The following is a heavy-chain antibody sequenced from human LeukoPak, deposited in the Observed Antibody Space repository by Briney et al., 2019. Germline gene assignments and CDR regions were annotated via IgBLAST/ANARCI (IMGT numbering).Heavy chain of an antibody. CDR3: ARSYSSSGYYYYGMDL. V-gene: IGHV4-59*01. Sequence: GSLRLSCAASGFTFSDYYMSWIRQPPGKGLEWIGYIYYSGNTIYNSSLKSRVTISVDKSKNQFSLKLSSVTAADTAVYYCARSYSSSGYYYYGMDLWGQGTTVTVSS. CDR2: IYYSGNT. CDR1: GFTFSDYY. D-gene: IGHD6-6*01. J-gene: IGHJ6*02.